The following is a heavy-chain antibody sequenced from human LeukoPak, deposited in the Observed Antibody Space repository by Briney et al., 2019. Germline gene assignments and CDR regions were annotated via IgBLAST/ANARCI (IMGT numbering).Heavy chain of an antibody. D-gene: IGHD3-10*01. CDR2: IKQNGSEK. V-gene: IGHV3-7*03. J-gene: IGHJ4*02. CDR1: GFTFSSYW. Sequence: GGSPRLSCAASGFTFSSYWMSWVRQAPGKGLEWVGNIKQNGSEKYYVDSVKGRFTIARENAKSTLYLQMTSLRAEDTAVYYCAKGVVREVIVPLHFDYWGQGTLGTVSS. CDR3: AKGVVREVIVPLHFDY.